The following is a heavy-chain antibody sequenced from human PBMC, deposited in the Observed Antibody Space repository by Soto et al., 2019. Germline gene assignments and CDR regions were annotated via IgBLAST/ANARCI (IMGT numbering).Heavy chain of an antibody. CDR2: IYYSGST. CDR3: ARGQWPGIVGAIGWFDP. CDR1: GASISSYD. D-gene: IGHD1-26*01. J-gene: IGHJ5*02. Sequence: SETLSLSCTVSGASISSYDGSWIRQPPGKGLEWIGYIYYSGSTNYNPSLKSRVTISVDTSKNQFSLKVSSVTATDTAVYYCARGQWPGIVGAIGWFDPWGQGTLVTVSS. V-gene: IGHV4-59*01.